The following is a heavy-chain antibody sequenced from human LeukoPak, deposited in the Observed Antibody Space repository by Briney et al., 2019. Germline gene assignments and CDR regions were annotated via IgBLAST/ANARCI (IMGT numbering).Heavy chain of an antibody. D-gene: IGHD3-22*01. CDR3: ATVGDSSGYYPFDY. J-gene: IGHJ4*02. CDR2: IIPIFGTA. Sequence: ASVKVSGKASGGTFSSYAISWVRQAPGQGLEWMGGIIPIFGTANYAQKFQGRVTITADESTSTAYMELSSLRSEDTAVYYCATVGDSSGYYPFDYWGQGTLVTVSS. V-gene: IGHV1-69*13. CDR1: GGTFSSYA.